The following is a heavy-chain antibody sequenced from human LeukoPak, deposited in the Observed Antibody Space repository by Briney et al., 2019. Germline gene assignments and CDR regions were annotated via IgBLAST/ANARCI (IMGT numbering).Heavy chain of an antibody. J-gene: IGHJ4*02. CDR1: GFTLSCYS. Sequence: GGSLRLSCAASGFTLSCYSMDWVRLAPGKGLEWVSYISSSGTIYYAESVKGRLTISRDTAKNSLYLQMNSLRAEDTAVYYCVRITYDDEGDYWGQGTLVTVSS. CDR2: ISSSGTI. V-gene: IGHV3-48*01. CDR3: VRITYDDEGDY. D-gene: IGHD3-16*01.